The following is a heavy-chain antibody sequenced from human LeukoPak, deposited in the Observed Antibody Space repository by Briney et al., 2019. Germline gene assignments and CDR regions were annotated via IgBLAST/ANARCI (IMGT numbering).Heavy chain of an antibody. CDR1: GFTFSSYW. J-gene: IGHJ4*02. V-gene: IGHV3-7*03. D-gene: IGHD7-27*01. Sequence: PGGSLRLSCAASGFTFSSYWMSWVRQAPGKGLEWVANIKQDGSEKYYVDSVKGRFTISRDNSKNTMSLQMNSLRADDTAVYYCMKGGWGSTFDYWGQGTLVTVSS. CDR2: IKQDGSEK. CDR3: MKGGWGSTFDY.